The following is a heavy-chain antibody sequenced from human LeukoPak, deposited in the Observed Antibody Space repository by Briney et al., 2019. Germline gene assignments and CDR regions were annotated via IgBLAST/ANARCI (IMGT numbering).Heavy chain of an antibody. D-gene: IGHD1-26*01. CDR1: GFTFSSYW. V-gene: IGHV3-74*01. J-gene: IGHJ4*02. CDR2: INTDGSST. Sequence: GGSLRLSCAASGFTFSSYWMHWVRQAPGKGLVWVSRINTDGSSTSYADSVKGRFTISRDNSKNTLYLQRNSLRAEDTAVYYCARDEGGATFGYWGQGTLVTVSS. CDR3: ARDEGGATFGY.